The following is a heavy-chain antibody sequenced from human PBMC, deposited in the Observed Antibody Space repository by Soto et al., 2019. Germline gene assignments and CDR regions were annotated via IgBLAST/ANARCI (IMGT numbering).Heavy chain of an antibody. CDR3: AISQDRGGRTTFIY. V-gene: IGHV3-43D*04. Sequence: GGSLRLSCAASGFTFDDYAMDWVRQAPGKGLEWVSLISWDGGRTYYADSVRGRFIGSRDSSKNSLYLQMSSLRVEDTALYYCAISQDRGGRTTFIYWGQGTQVTVSS. D-gene: IGHD3-16*01. J-gene: IGHJ4*02. CDR1: GFTFDDYA. CDR2: ISWDGGRT.